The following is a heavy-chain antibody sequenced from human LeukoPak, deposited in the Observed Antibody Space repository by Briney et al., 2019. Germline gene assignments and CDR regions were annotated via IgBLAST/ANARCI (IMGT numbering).Heavy chain of an antibody. J-gene: IGHJ4*02. V-gene: IGHV4-4*07. Sequence: SETLSLTCTVSGGSISSYYWSWIRQPAGKGLEWIGRIYTSGSTNYNPSLKGRVTMSVDTSKNQFSLKLSSVTAADTAVYYCARGGGYSSSWLALDYWGQGTLVTVSS. CDR1: GGSISSYY. CDR3: ARGGGYSSSWLALDY. CDR2: IYTSGST. D-gene: IGHD6-13*01.